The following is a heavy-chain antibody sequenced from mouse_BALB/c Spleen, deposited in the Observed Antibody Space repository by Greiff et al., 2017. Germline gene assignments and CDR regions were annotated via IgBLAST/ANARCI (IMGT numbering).Heavy chain of an antibody. V-gene: IGHV1-12*01. D-gene: IGHD1-2*01. CDR2: IYPGNGDT. J-gene: IGHJ4*01. CDR1: GYTFTSYN. Sequence: QVQLQQPGAELVKPGASVKMSCKASGYTFTSYNMHWVKQTPGQGLEWIGAIYPGNGDTSYNQKFKGKATLTADKSSSTAYMQLSSLTSEDSAVYYCASGYDYAMDYWGQGTSVTVSS. CDR3: ASGYDYAMDY.